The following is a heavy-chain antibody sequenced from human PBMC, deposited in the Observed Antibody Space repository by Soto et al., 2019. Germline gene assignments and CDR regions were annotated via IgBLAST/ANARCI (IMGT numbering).Heavy chain of an antibody. CDR1: GFTFRNYA. V-gene: IGHV3-30-3*01. CDR2: ISYDGSNK. CDR3: ARGDREDIAVVVGVRPGEYGVDV. Sequence: QVQLVESGGGVVQPGRSLRLSCAASGFTFRNYAMHWVRQAPGKGLECVAVISYDGSNKFYRDYVKGRFTISRDNSKNTLDLEINSLRNEDTAVYYCARGDREDIAVVVGVRPGEYGVDVWGQGTTVTVSS. J-gene: IGHJ6*02. D-gene: IGHD2-15*01.